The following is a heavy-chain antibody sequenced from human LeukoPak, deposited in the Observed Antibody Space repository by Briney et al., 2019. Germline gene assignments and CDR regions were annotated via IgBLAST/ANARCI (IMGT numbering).Heavy chain of an antibody. CDR1: GYSISSGYY. CDR3: AIAILWPYFGY. CDR2: IYHSGST. D-gene: IGHD2-21*01. V-gene: IGHV4-38-2*01. Sequence: PSETLSLTCAVSGYSISSGYYWGGIRQPPGKGLEWIGSIYHSGSTYYNPSLKSRVTISVDTSKNQFSLKLSSVTAADTAVYYCAIAILWPYFGYWGQGTLVTVSS. J-gene: IGHJ4*02.